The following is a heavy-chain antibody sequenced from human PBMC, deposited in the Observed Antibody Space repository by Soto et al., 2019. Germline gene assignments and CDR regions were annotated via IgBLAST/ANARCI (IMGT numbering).Heavy chain of an antibody. CDR2: ISAYNGNT. J-gene: IGHJ5*02. V-gene: IGHV1-18*01. CDR1: GYTFTSYG. CDR3: ARDSHYGSGSYNIWFDP. D-gene: IGHD3-10*01. Sequence: ASVKVSCKASGYTFTSYGISWVRQAPGQGLEWMGWISAYNGNTNYAQKLQGRVTMTTDESTSTAYMELSSLRSEDTAVYYCARDSHYGSGSYNIWFDPWGQGTLVTVSS.